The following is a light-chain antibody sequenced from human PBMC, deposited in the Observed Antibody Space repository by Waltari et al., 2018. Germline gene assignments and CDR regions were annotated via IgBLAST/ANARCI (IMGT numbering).Light chain of an antibody. J-gene: IGLJ2*01. CDR3: SSYANSNTLL. CDR2: DVY. Sequence: QSALSQQPASVSGFPGQSITISCTGGNRDIGGYNFVAWHQQHPGKVPKLIIYDVYYRPSWVSSRFSGSKSGNTASLTISGLQAEDEADYYCSSYANSNTLLFGGGTKLAVL. V-gene: IGLV2-14*03. CDR1: NRDIGGYNF.